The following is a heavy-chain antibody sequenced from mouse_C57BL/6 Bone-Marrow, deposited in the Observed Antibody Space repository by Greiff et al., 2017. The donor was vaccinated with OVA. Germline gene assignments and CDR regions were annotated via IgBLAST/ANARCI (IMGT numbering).Heavy chain of an antibody. D-gene: IGHD4-1*01. Sequence: VQLQQPGAELVKPGASVKLSCKASGYTFTSYWMQWVKQRPGQGLEWIGEIDPSDSYTNYNQKFKGKATLTVDTSSSTAYMQLSSLTSEDSAVYYCARPTNWAHFDYWGQGTTLTVSS. CDR3: ARPTNWAHFDY. J-gene: IGHJ2*01. CDR2: IDPSDSYT. V-gene: IGHV1-50*01. CDR1: GYTFTSYW.